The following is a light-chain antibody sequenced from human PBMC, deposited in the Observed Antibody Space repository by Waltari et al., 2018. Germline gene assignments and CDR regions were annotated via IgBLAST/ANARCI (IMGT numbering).Light chain of an antibody. CDR1: QSPVHSDGNPY. J-gene: IGKJ2*01. CDR3: MQGSHWPRT. Sequence: VVLTQSPLFLPVTLGQPASMSCRSSQSPVHSDGNPYLNGLHQRPGRCPRRLIYKISRRESGVPDRFSGSGSGTHFTLKISRVEAEDVGVYYCMQGSHWPRTFGQGTKLEI. V-gene: IGKV2-30*02. CDR2: KIS.